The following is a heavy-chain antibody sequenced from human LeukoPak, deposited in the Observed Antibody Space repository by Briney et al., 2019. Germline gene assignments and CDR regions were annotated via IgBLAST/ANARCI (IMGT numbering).Heavy chain of an antibody. CDR2: IYHSGST. CDR3: ARALRRGYPNFDY. V-gene: IGHV4-30-4*01. J-gene: IGHJ4*02. CDR1: GGSISSGDYY. Sequence: PSETLSLTCTVSGGSISSGDYYWSWIRQPPGKGLEWIGYIYHSGSTYFNPSLKSRVTISVDTSKNQFSLKLSSVTAADTAVYYCARALRRGYPNFDYWGQGTLVTVSS. D-gene: IGHD3-22*01.